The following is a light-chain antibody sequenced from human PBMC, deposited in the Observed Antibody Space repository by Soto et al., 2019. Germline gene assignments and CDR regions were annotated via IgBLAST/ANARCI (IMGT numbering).Light chain of an antibody. J-gene: IGKJ4*01. Sequence: DIQMTQSPSTLSASVGDRVTITCRATQSVSSRLAWYQQKAGKAPELLIYKASNLQSGVPPRFSGSGSGTEFTLTISSLQPEDFASYYCQQYSSYPATFGGGTKVEIK. V-gene: IGKV1-5*03. CDR1: QSVSSR. CDR3: QQYSSYPAT. CDR2: KAS.